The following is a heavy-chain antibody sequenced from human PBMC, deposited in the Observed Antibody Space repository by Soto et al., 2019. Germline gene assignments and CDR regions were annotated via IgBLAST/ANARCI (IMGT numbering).Heavy chain of an antibody. CDR1: GFTVSSNY. Sequence: EVQLVETGGGLIQPGGSLRLACAASGFTVSSNYMSWVRQAPGKGLEWVSVIYSGGSTYYADSVKGRFTISRDNSKNKLYLQMNSLSAEDTAVYYCARSVKQQLTNDYWGQGTLVTVSS. CDR2: IYSGGST. CDR3: ARSVKQQLTNDY. V-gene: IGHV3-53*02. D-gene: IGHD6-13*01. J-gene: IGHJ4*02.